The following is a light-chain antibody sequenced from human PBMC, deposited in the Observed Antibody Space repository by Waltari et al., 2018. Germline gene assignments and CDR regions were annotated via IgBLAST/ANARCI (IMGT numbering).Light chain of an antibody. Sequence: QSALTQPASVSGSPGQSITISCTGTSRYVGVYDLVSWYQQHPGKAPKPMIYEVSKRPSGVSDRFSASKSGNTASLIISGLQAEDEADYHCCSYAGSRTFVVFGGGTKLTVL. CDR1: SRYVGVYDL. J-gene: IGLJ2*01. CDR2: EVS. CDR3: CSYAGSRTFVV. V-gene: IGLV2-23*02.